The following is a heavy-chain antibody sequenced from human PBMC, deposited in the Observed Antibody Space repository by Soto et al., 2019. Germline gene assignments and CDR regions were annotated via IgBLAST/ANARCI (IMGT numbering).Heavy chain of an antibody. V-gene: IGHV3-23*01. CDR2: ISGSGSST. D-gene: IGHD2-2*01. CDR1: GFTFSSYA. Sequence: GSLRLSCAASGFTFSSYAMSWVRQAPGKGLEWVSGISGSGSSTYYADSVKGRFTISRDNSKNTLYLQLNSLRAEDTAVYYCARGERCSSTSCYSHYYYGMDVWGQGXTVTVYS. CDR3: ARGERCSSTSCYSHYYYGMDV. J-gene: IGHJ6*02.